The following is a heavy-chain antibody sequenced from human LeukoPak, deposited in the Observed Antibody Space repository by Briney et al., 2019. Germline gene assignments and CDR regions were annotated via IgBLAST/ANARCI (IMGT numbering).Heavy chain of an antibody. CDR2: IYYSGST. CDR3: ARTDYGEGPYYFDY. CDR1: GGSISSYY. D-gene: IGHD4-17*01. Sequence: SETLSLTCTVSGGSISSYYWSWIRQPPGKGLEWIGYIYYSGSTNYNPSLKSRVTISVDTSKNQFSLKLSSVIAADTAVYYCARTDYGEGPYYFDYWGQGTLVTVSS. J-gene: IGHJ4*02. V-gene: IGHV4-59*08.